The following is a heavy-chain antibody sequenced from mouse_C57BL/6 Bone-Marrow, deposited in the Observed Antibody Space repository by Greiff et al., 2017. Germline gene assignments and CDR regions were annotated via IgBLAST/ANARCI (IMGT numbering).Heavy chain of an antibody. Sequence: QVQLKQSGPELVKPGASVKLSCKASGYTFTSYDINWVKQRPGQGLEWIGWIYPRDGSTKYNEKFKGKATLTVDTSSSTAYMELHSLTSEDSAVYCCARDYGSSYWYFDVWGTGTTVTVSS. V-gene: IGHV1-85*01. D-gene: IGHD1-1*01. CDR3: ARDYGSSYWYFDV. CDR2: IYPRDGST. CDR1: GYTFTSYD. J-gene: IGHJ1*03.